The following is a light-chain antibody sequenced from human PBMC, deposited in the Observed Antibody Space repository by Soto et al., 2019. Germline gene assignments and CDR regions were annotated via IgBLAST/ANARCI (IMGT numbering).Light chain of an antibody. CDR2: SNN. J-gene: IGLJ3*02. CDR1: NSNIGSNT. Sequence: QSVLTQPPSASGTPGQRVTISCSGSNSNIGSNTVNWYQQLPGTAPKLLIYSNNQRPSGVPDRFAGYKSGTSASLAISGLQSEDEADYYCAAWDDNLNGPHWVFGGGTKMTVL. V-gene: IGLV1-44*01. CDR3: AAWDDNLNGPHWV.